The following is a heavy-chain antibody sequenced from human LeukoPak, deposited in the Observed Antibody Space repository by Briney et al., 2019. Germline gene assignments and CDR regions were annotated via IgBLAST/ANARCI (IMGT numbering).Heavy chain of an antibody. D-gene: IGHD3-22*01. CDR2: IYSGGST. Sequence: GSLRLSCAASGFTVSSNYMSWVRQAPGKGLEWVSVIYSGGSTYYADSVKGRFTISRDSSKNTLYLQMNSLRAEDTAVYYCAREAYDSGGYNPGYFDYWGQGTLVTVSS. J-gene: IGHJ4*02. CDR1: GFTVSSNY. V-gene: IGHV3-53*01. CDR3: AREAYDSGGYNPGYFDY.